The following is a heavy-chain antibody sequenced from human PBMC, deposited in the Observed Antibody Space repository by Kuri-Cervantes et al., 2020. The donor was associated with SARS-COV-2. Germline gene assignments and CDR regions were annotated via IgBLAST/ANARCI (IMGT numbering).Heavy chain of an antibody. CDR2: IRYDGSNK. Sequence: GGSLRLSCAASGFTFSSYGMHWVRQAPGKGLEWVAFIRYDGSNKYYADSVKGRFTNSRDNSKNTLYLQMNSLRAEDTAVYYCAKDMYYDSSGFYDAFDIWGQGTMVTVSS. D-gene: IGHD3-22*01. V-gene: IGHV3-30*02. CDR3: AKDMYYDSSGFYDAFDI. CDR1: GFTFSSYG. J-gene: IGHJ3*02.